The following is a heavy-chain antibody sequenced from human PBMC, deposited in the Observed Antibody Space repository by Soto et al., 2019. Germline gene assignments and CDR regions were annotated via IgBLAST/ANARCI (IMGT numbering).Heavy chain of an antibody. J-gene: IGHJ5*02. CDR3: ARSVCP. CDR2: FYYSGST. Sequence: QVQLQESGPGLVKPSQTLSLTCTVSGGSISTGGYYWNWIRQHPGKGLEWIRYFYYSGSTYYNPSLKSRVTISVNTSKNHFSLKLSSVTDADPAVYDCARSVCPWGQGTLVTVSS. CDR1: GGSISTGGYY. V-gene: IGHV4-31*03.